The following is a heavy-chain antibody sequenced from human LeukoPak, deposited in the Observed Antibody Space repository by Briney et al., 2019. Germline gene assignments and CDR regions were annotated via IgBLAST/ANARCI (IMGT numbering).Heavy chain of an antibody. CDR1: GFTFSSYS. CDR3: AKGTYYDFWSGYDAFDI. CDR2: ISSSSSYI. D-gene: IGHD3-3*01. Sequence: PGGSPRLSCAASGFTFSSYSMNWVRQAPGKGLEWVSSISSSSSYIYYADSVKGRFTISRDNAKNSLYLQMNSLRAEDTAVYYCAKGTYYDFWSGYDAFDICGQGTMVTVSS. J-gene: IGHJ3*02. V-gene: IGHV3-21*01.